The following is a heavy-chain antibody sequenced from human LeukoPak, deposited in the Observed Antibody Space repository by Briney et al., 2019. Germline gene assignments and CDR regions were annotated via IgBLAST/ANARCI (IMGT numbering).Heavy chain of an antibody. J-gene: IGHJ6*03. V-gene: IGHV1-69*05. CDR2: IIPIFGTA. D-gene: IGHD5-24*01. Sequence: GSSVKVSCKASGGTFSSYALGWVRQAPGQGLEWMGGIIPIFGTANYAQKIQGRVTITTDESTGTAYMELSSLRSEDMAVYYCAVRRPKMAAPLYYYYYMDVWGKGTTVTVSS. CDR1: GGTFSSYA. CDR3: AVRRPKMAAPLYYYYYMDV.